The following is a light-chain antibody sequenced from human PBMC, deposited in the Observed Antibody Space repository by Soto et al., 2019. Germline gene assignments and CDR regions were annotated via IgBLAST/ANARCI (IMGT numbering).Light chain of an antibody. Sequence: EIVLTQSPATLSLSPGERATLSCRASQSVSRYLAWYQQKPGQAPRLLIDDASNRATGVPARFSGSGSGTDFTLTISSLEPEDFAVYYCQQRSNWLTFGQGTRLEIK. CDR2: DAS. CDR1: QSVSRY. J-gene: IGKJ5*01. V-gene: IGKV3-11*01. CDR3: QQRSNWLT.